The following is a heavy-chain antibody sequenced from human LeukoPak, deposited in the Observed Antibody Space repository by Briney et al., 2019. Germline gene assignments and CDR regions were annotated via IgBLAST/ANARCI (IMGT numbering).Heavy chain of an antibody. CDR3: AKDHLPGIVVADRDY. V-gene: IGHV3-21*01. Sequence: GGSLRLSCAASGFTFSSYSMNWVRQAPGKGLEWVSSISSSSSYIYYADSVKGRFTISRDNAKNSLYLQMNSLRAEDTAVYYCAKDHLPGIVVADRDYWGQGTLVTVSS. CDR2: ISSSSSYI. J-gene: IGHJ4*02. D-gene: IGHD6-19*01. CDR1: GFTFSSYS.